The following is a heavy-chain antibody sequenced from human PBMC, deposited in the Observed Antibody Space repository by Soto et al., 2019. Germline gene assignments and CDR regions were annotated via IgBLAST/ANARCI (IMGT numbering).Heavy chain of an antibody. CDR1: VYTFTSYY. J-gene: IGHJ4*02. D-gene: IGHD3-22*01. Sequence: QVQLVQSGAEVKKPGASVKVSCKASVYTFTSYYMHWVRQAPGQGLELMGIINPSGGSTRYAQKVPCRVTMPRDTSTSTVYMDLSSLRSEDTAVYYCARGLIYDSSGYYFDYWGQGTLVTVSS. CDR2: INPSGGST. V-gene: IGHV1-46*01. CDR3: ARGLIYDSSGYYFDY.